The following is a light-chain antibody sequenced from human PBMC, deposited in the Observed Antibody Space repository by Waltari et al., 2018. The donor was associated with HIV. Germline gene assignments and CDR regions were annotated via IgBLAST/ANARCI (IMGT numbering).Light chain of an antibody. CDR2: DNN. CDR3: GTWDSSLSAGV. V-gene: IGLV1-51*01. Sequence: QSVFPQPPSVSAAPGQKVTLSCSGSSSNIGNNYVSWYQPLPGTAPKLLIYDNNKRPSGIPDRFSASKSDTSATLGITGLQTGDEADYYCGTWDSSLSAGVFGGGTKLTVL. J-gene: IGLJ3*02. CDR1: SSNIGNNY.